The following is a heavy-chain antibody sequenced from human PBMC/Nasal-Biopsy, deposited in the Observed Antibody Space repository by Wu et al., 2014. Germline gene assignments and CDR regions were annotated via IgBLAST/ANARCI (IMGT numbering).Heavy chain of an antibody. V-gene: IGHV3-74*01. CDR2: INTDGSTT. CDR3: LRAPLGYFDF. CDR1: GFTFGNYW. J-gene: IGHJ4*02. Sequence: RLSCAASGFTFGNYWMHWVRQAPGKGLVWVSRINTDGSTTAYADSVKGRFTISRDNAKNTLYLQMNSLRAEDTAVYYCLRAPLGYFDFWGQGTLVTVSS.